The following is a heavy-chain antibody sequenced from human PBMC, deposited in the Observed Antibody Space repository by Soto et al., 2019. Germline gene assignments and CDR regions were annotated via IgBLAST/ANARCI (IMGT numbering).Heavy chain of an antibody. D-gene: IGHD4-17*01. J-gene: IGHJ4*02. CDR1: GFTFSSYA. CDR2: ISGSGGST. Sequence: GGSLRLSCAASGFTFSSYAMSWVRQAPGKGLEWVSAISGSGGSTYYADSVKGRFTISRDNSKNTLYLQMNSLRAEDTAVYYCAKDSEADYGDYANLVYWGQGTLVTVSS. CDR3: AKDSEADYGDYANLVY. V-gene: IGHV3-23*01.